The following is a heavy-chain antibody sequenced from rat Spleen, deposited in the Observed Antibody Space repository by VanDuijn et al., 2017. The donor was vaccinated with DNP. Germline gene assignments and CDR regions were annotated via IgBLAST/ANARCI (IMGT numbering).Heavy chain of an antibody. J-gene: IGHJ2*01. CDR3: STPTGRY. D-gene: IGHD5-1*01. Sequence: EVQLVESGGDLVQPGRSLKLSCAASGFTFSDYYMAWVRQAPTKGLEWVASISYDSGSTYYRDSVKGRFTISRDNAKSGLYLQMDSLRSEDTATYYCSTPTGRYWGQGVLVTVSS. CDR2: ISYDSGST. CDR1: GFTFSDYY. V-gene: IGHV5-20*01.